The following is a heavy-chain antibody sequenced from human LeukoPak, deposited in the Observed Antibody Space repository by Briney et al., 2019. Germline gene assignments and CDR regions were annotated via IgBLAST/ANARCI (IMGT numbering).Heavy chain of an antibody. J-gene: IGHJ4*02. Sequence: ASVQVSCKASGYTFTGYYMYWVRQAPGQGLEWMGWINPNSGGTNYAQKFQGRVTMTRDTSISTAYMELSRLRSDDTAVYYCARAPTGYSSGWYDYWGQGTLVTVSS. CDR2: INPNSGGT. CDR3: ARAPTGYSSGWYDY. CDR1: GYTFTGYY. V-gene: IGHV1-2*02. D-gene: IGHD6-19*01.